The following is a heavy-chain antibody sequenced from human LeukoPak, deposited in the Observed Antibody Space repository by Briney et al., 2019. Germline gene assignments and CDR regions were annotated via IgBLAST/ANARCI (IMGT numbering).Heavy chain of an antibody. D-gene: IGHD3-22*01. V-gene: IGHV1-2*02. Sequence: ASVKVSCKASGYTFTGYYMHWVRQAPGQGLEWMGWINPNSGGTNYAQKFQGRVTMTRDTSISTAYMELSRLRSDDTAVYYCARDYYDTSVYLGHWGQGTLVTVSS. J-gene: IGHJ4*02. CDR1: GYTFTGYY. CDR2: INPNSGGT. CDR3: ARDYYDTSVYLGH.